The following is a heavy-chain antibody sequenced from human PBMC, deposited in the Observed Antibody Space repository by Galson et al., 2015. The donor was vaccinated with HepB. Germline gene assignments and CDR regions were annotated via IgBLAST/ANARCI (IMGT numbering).Heavy chain of an antibody. D-gene: IGHD3-9*01. CDR3: ASGNLIRDYYYGMDV. J-gene: IGHJ6*02. CDR2: INHSGST. CDR1: GGSFSGYY. Sequence: SETLSLTCAVYGGSFSGYYWSWIRQPPGKGLEWIGEINHSGSTNYNPSLKSRVTISVDTSKNQFSLQLSSVTAADTAVYYCASGNLIRDYYYGMDVWGQGTTVTVSS. V-gene: IGHV4-34*01.